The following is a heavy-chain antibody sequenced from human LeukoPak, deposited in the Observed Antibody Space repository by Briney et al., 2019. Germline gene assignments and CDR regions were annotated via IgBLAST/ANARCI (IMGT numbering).Heavy chain of an antibody. CDR3: ARDLGYYDSSGYTDP. CDR1: GYTFTGYY. CDR2: INPNSGGT. V-gene: IGHV1-2*06. J-gene: IGHJ5*02. D-gene: IGHD3-22*01. Sequence: ASVKVSCKASGYTFTGYYMHWVRQAPGQGLEWMGRINPNSGGTNYAQKFQGRVTMTRDTSISTAYMEPSRLRSDDTAVYYCARDLGYYDSSGYTDPWGQGTLVTVSS.